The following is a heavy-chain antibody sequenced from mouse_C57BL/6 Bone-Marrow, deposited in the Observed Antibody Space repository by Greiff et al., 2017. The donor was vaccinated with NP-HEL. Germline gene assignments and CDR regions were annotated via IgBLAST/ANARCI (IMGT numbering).Heavy chain of an antibody. Sequence: EVMLVESGGGLVKPGGSLKLSCAASGFTFSSYTMSWVRQTPEKRLEWVATISGGGGNTYYPDSVKGRFTISRDNAKNTLYLQMSSLRSEDTALYYCARNVSHYYGGFAYWGQGTLVTVSA. CDR1: GFTFSSYT. J-gene: IGHJ3*01. CDR2: ISGGGGNT. V-gene: IGHV5-9*01. D-gene: IGHD1-2*01. CDR3: ARNVSHYYGGFAY.